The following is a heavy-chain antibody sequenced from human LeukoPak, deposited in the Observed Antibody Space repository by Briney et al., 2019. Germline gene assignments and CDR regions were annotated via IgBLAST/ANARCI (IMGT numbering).Heavy chain of an antibody. V-gene: IGHV4-59*11. CDR2: IYYSGST. Sequence: SETLSLTCTVSGGSISNHYWSWLRQPPGKGLEWIGYIYYSGSTNYNPSLKSRVTISVDTSKNQFSLKLSSVTAADTAVYYCARDQRPHSKYWFDPCGQGTLVTVSS. CDR1: GGSISNHY. CDR3: ARDQRPHSKYWFDP. J-gene: IGHJ5*02. D-gene: IGHD4-11*01.